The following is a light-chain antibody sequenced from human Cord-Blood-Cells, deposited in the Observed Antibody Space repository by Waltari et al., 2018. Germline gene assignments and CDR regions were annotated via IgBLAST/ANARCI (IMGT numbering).Light chain of an antibody. CDR2: DAS. J-gene: IGKJ2*03. V-gene: IGKV3-11*01. CDR1: QSSSSY. Sequence: EIVLTPSPATLSVSPGESATLSCRASQSSSSYLAWYQQKHGQAPRHLLYDASNRATGIPARFSGSGSWTEVTPTISSLEPEDFAVSYCQQRSNWLYSFGQGTKLEIK. CDR3: QQRSNWLYS.